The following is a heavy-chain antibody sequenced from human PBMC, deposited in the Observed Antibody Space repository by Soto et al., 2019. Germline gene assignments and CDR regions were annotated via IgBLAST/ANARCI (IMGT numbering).Heavy chain of an antibody. CDR1: GGSISSGDYY. V-gene: IGHV4-31*03. CDR2: IYYSGSS. CDR3: ARRDGYSHFDF. Sequence: QVQLQESGPGLVKPSQTLSLTCTVSGGSISSGDYYWSWIRQHPGKGLEWIGYIYYSGSSYYNPSLKSRVTISVDTSKNQFSLKLSAVTAADTAVYYCARRDGYSHFDFWGQGTLVTVSS. J-gene: IGHJ4*02. D-gene: IGHD4-4*01.